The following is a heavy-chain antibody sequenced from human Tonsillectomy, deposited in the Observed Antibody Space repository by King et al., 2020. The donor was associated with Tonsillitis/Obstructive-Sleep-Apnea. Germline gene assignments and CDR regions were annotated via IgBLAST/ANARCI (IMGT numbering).Heavy chain of an antibody. Sequence: LVQSGGGVVRPGGSLRLSCAASGFTFDDYGMSWVRQAPGKGLEWVSGMNWNGGRTGYADSVKGRFTISRDNAKNSLYLQMISLRAEDTALYYCASSITIFGVVIGDAFDIWGQGTMVTVSS. V-gene: IGHV3-20*04. CDR2: MNWNGGRT. CDR1: GFTFDDYG. D-gene: IGHD3-3*01. CDR3: ASSITIFGVVIGDAFDI. J-gene: IGHJ3*02.